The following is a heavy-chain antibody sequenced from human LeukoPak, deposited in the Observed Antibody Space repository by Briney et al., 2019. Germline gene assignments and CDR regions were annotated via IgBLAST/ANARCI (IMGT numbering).Heavy chain of an antibody. CDR3: ARDTPGLRY. CDR2: INTNTGTP. D-gene: IGHD7-27*01. J-gene: IGHJ4*02. CDR1: GYTFTNYA. V-gene: IGHV7-4-1*02. Sequence: GASVKVSCKASGYTFTNYAIDWVRQAPGQGLEWMGWINTNTGTPTSAQGFTGRFVFSLDTSVSTAYLQISSLKAEDTAVYYCARDTPGLRYWGQGTLVTVSS.